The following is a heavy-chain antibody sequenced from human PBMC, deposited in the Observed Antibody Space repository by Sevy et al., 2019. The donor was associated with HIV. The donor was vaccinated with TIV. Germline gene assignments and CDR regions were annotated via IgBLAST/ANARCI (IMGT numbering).Heavy chain of an antibody. Sequence: SETLSLTCTVSGGSITSLYWNWIRQPPGKGLEWIANIYYNGHINYKPSLKSRVTLSLDKSKNQFSLKLSSVTAADTAMYYCAGENAWGRGYSWGQGTLVTVSS. V-gene: IGHV4-59*08. CDR3: AGENAWGRGYS. CDR2: IYYNGHI. J-gene: IGHJ4*02. CDR1: GGSITSLY. D-gene: IGHD1-26*01.